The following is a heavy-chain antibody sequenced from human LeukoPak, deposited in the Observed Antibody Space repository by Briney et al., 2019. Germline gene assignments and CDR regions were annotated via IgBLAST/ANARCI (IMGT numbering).Heavy chain of an antibody. Sequence: SETLSLTCTVTGDSMGTYYWSFIRQPAGKGLEWIGRIHTSGTTWYNPSLKSRVTISVDTSKNQFSLKLSSVTAADTAVYYRARAQLNLLVDFGKDVWGQGTTVTVSS. V-gene: IGHV4-4*07. CDR2: IHTSGTT. D-gene: IGHD1-1*01. CDR3: ARAQLNLLVDFGKDV. J-gene: IGHJ6*02. CDR1: GDSMGTYY.